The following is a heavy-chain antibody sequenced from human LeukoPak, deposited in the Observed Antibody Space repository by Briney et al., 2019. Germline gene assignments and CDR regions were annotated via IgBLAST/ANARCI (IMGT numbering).Heavy chain of an antibody. J-gene: IGHJ5*02. D-gene: IGHD6-13*01. V-gene: IGHV4-39*01. CDR2: IYYSGST. Sequence: PSETLSLTCTVSGGSISSSSYYWGWIRQPPGKGLEWIGSIYYSGSTYYNPSLKSRVTISVDTSKNQFPLKLSSVTAADTAVYYCAGYIAAAGPNWFDPWGQGTLVTVSS. CDR1: GGSISSSSYY. CDR3: AGYIAAAGPNWFDP.